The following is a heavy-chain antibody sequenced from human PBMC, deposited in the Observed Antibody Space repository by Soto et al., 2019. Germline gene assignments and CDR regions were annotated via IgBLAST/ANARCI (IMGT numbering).Heavy chain of an antibody. CDR3: ARGVWGHDY. V-gene: IGHV1-3*01. D-gene: IGHD3-16*01. J-gene: IGHJ4*02. Sequence: QVQLVQSGAEVKKPGASVKVSCEASGYTFTDYVIHWVRQAPGQGLEWMGWINAGNGNTKYSQKLQGRVTVTRDTSASTAYMELSSLRYEDTAVYYCARGVWGHDYWGQGTLSPSPQ. CDR1: GYTFTDYV. CDR2: INAGNGNT.